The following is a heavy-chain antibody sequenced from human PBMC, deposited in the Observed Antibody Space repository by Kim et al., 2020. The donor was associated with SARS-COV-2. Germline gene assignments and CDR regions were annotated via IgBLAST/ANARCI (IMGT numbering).Heavy chain of an antibody. Sequence: GGSLRLSCAASGFTFSSYGMHWVRQAPGKGLEWVAVIWYDGSNKYYADSVKGRFTISRDNSKNTLYLQMNSLRAEDTAVYYCARDSAFYDILTGFTSYYGMDVWGQGTTVTVSS. CDR3: ARDSAFYDILTGFTSYYGMDV. D-gene: IGHD3-9*01. J-gene: IGHJ6*02. CDR1: GFTFSSYG. V-gene: IGHV3-33*01. CDR2: IWYDGSNK.